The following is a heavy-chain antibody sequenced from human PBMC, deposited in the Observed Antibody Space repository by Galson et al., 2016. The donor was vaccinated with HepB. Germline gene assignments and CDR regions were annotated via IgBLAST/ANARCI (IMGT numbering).Heavy chain of an antibody. V-gene: IGHV4-59*01. CDR3: ARHKVSATECECDA. CDR2: VSDSGST. J-gene: IGHJ5*02. Sequence: SETLSLTCSISGGSLTTYYLNWIRQPPGKGLEWIGNVSDSGSTTYNPSLESRVTKSIDTSKKQFSLKLTSVTAADTAVYYCARHKVSATECECDAWGQGTLVTVSS. CDR1: GGSLTTYY. D-gene: IGHD6-13*01.